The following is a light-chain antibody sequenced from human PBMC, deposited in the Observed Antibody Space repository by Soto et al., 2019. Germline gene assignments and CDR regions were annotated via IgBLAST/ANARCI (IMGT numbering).Light chain of an antibody. CDR3: QQYGSYPIT. CDR2: GAS. J-gene: IGKJ5*01. V-gene: IGKV3-20*01. CDR1: QSVSSSY. Sequence: PGERVTLSCRASQSVSSSYLTWYQQKPGQAPRLLIYGASTRATSIPARFSGSGSGTDFTLTISSLEFGDSAVYYCQQYGSYPITFGQGTRLEIK.